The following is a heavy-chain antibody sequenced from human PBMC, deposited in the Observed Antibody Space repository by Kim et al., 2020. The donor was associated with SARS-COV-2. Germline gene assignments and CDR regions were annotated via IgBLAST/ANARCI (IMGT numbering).Heavy chain of an antibody. V-gene: IGHV3-7*03. CDR1: GFSFSVYW. Sequence: GGSLRLSCAASGFSFSVYWVSWVRQAPGKGLEWVAAIKPDGSEKDYGESVRGRFTISRDNTKNSLSLQMDSLRAEDTAVYYCAREYSWGQGTLVTVSS. CDR3: AREYS. D-gene: IGHD2-15*01. J-gene: IGHJ5*02. CDR2: IKPDGSEK.